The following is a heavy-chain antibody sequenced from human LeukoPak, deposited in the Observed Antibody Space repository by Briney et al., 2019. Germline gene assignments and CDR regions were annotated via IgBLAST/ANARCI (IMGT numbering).Heavy chain of an antibody. Sequence: PSETLSLTCTVSGYSISSGYYWGWIRQPPGKGLEWIGIIFHSGSTYYNPSLKSRVTISVDTSKNQFSLRLTSVTAADTAVYYCARSPRLGRYGYGPWELPVSYFDYWGQGTLVTVSS. CDR1: GYSISSGYY. CDR2: IFHSGST. CDR3: ARSPRLGRYGYGPWELPVSYFDY. V-gene: IGHV4-38-2*02. D-gene: IGHD1-26*01. J-gene: IGHJ4*02.